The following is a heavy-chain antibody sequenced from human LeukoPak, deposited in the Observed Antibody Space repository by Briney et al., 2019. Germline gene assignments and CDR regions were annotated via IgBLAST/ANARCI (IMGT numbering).Heavy chain of an antibody. J-gene: IGHJ4*02. CDR3: ARSRSPTRYSPFNY. D-gene: IGHD5-12*01. CDR1: GGSISSYY. CDR2: IYYSGST. Sequence: PSETLSLTCTVSGGSISSYYWSWIRQPPGKGLEWIGYIYYSGSTNYNPSLKSRVTISVDTSKNQFSLKLSSVTAADTAVYYCARSRSPTRYSPFNYWGQGALVTVSS. V-gene: IGHV4-59*01.